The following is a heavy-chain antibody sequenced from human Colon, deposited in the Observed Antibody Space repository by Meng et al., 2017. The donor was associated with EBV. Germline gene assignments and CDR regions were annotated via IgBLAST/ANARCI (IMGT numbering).Heavy chain of an antibody. CDR1: GASFSTGGYY. J-gene: IGHJ4*02. D-gene: IGHD4-17*01. CDR3: VRAPMDDFGDHPFDY. Sequence: VPQRVSGPGPLWSTPTLSLASAVSGASFSTGGYYGSCIRQPPGKCLQWIGYIYYSGSTYYNPPLKSRLTISIDTSRDQFSLRLRSVTAADTAVYHCVRAPMDDFGDHPFDYWGKGILVTVSS. V-gene: IGHV4-30-4*01. CDR2: IYYSGST.